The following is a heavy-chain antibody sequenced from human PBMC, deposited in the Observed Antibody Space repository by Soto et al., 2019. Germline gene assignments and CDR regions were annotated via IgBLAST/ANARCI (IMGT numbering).Heavy chain of an antibody. V-gene: IGHV4-39*01. D-gene: IGHD2-15*01. J-gene: IGHJ4*02. CDR3: ARQDCSAGSCYTLPSGLFDY. CDR1: GDSISTSKYS. Sequence: QLQLQESGPGLVKPSETLSLTCTVSGDSISTSKYSWGWIRQTPGNGLEWIGTIHNTGYTYYKPSLKSRVTISVDTSENQFFLKLNSVTAADTAVYYCARQDCSAGSCYTLPSGLFDYWGQGSLVTVSS. CDR2: IHNTGYT.